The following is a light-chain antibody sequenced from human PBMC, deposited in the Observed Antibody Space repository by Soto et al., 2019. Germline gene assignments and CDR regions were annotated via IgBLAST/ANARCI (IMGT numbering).Light chain of an antibody. CDR3: QQYSNWPRT. V-gene: IGKV3D-15*01. CDR1: QSVSSN. J-gene: IGKJ1*01. Sequence: EIVMTQPPATLSLSPGVSAPLSCRASQSVSSNLAWYQQKPGQAPRLLFYGTSNRATGIPDRFSGSGSGTDFTLTISSLEPEDFAVYYCQQYSNWPRTFGQGTRVDIK. CDR2: GTS.